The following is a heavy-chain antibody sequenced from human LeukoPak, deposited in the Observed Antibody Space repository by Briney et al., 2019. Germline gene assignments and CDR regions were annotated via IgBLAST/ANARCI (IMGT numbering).Heavy chain of an antibody. CDR3: ARTGYCSSTSCYYNY. CDR2: INHSGST. CDR1: GGSFSGYY. D-gene: IGHD2-2*01. J-gene: IGHJ4*02. V-gene: IGHV4-34*01. Sequence: SETLSLTCAVYGGSFSGYYWSWIRQPPGKGLERIGEINHSGSTNYNPSLKSRVTISVDTSKNQFSLKLSSVTAADTAVYYCARTGYCSSTSCYYNYWGQGTLVTVSS.